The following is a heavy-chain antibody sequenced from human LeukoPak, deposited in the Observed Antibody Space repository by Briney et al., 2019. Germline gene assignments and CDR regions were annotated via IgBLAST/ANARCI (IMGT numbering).Heavy chain of an antibody. CDR2: INPSGGST. J-gene: IGHJ4*02. V-gene: IGHV1-46*01. D-gene: IGHD4-17*01. CDR1: GYTFTSYY. CDR3: ASPGGGKMTTVTTLSD. Sequence: GASVKVSCKASGYTFTSYYMHWVRQAPGQGLEWMGIINPSGGSTSYAQKFQGRVTMTRDMSTSTVYMELSSLRSEDTAVYYCASPGGGKMTTVTTLSDWGQGTLVTVSS.